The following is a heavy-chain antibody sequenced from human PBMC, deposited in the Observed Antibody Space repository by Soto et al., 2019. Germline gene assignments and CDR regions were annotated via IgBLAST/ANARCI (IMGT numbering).Heavy chain of an antibody. CDR1: GFTFSSYG. D-gene: IGHD3-9*01. J-gene: IGHJ6*03. CDR3: AKEGFQVLRCFDWLLDPYYMDV. CDR2: ISYDGSNK. Sequence: GGSLRLSCAASGFTFSSYGMHWVRQAPGKGLEWVAVISYDGSNKYYADSVKGRFTISRDNSKNTLYLQMNSLRAEDTAVYYCAKEGFQVLRCFDWLLDPYYMDVWGKGTTVTVSS. V-gene: IGHV3-30*18.